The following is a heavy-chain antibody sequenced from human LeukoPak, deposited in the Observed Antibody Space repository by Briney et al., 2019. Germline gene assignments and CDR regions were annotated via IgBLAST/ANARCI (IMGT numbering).Heavy chain of an antibody. CDR3: AELGITMIGGV. CDR1: GFTFNTYT. D-gene: IGHD3-10*02. J-gene: IGHJ6*04. V-gene: IGHV3-21*06. Sequence: GGSLRLSCAASGFTFNTYTMNWVRQAPGKGLEWVSAITGSTKYIPSNIYYADAVQGRFTISRDDAKNLVYLQMNSLRAEDTAVYYCAELGITMIGGVWGKGTTVTISS. CDR2: ITGSTKYI.